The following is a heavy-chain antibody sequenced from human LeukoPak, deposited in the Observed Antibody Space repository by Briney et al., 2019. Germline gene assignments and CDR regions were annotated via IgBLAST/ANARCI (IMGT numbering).Heavy chain of an antibody. CDR1: GFTFSSYW. CDR3: VVVGATEAVVGDYYYYYMDV. D-gene: IGHD1-26*01. CDR2: INSDGSST. V-gene: IGHV3-74*01. Sequence: GGSLRLSCAASGFTFSSYWMHGVRQAPGKGLVWVSRINSDGSSTSYADSVKGRFTISRDNAKNTLYLQMNSLRAEDTAVYYCVVVGATEAVVGDYYYYYMDVWGKGTTVTVSS. J-gene: IGHJ6*03.